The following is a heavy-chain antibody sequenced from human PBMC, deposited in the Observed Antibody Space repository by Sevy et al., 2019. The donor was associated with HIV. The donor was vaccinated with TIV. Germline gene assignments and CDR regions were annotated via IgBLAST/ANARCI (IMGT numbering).Heavy chain of an antibody. CDR1: GVSVSSDHYY. CDR3: ARVSATLAGKPHFDF. D-gene: IGHD6-19*01. V-gene: IGHV4-61*01. CDR2: MYSSRST. J-gene: IGHJ4*02. Sequence: SETLSLTCSVSGVSVSSDHYYWTWIRQPPGKGLEWIGYMYSSRSTNYNSSLKSRVTISVDTSKNQFSLKLTSVTAADTAVYYCARVSATLAGKPHFDFWGQRTQVTVSS.